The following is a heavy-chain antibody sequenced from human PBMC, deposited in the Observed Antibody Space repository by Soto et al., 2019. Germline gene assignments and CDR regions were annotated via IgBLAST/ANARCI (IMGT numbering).Heavy chain of an antibody. J-gene: IGHJ4*02. CDR1: GFSFRSDW. CDR2: TNQDGSEK. Sequence: EDQLVESGGGLVQPGGSLRLTCAVSGFSFRSDWMNWVRQAPGKGLEWVAHTNQDGSEKYYLDCVKGRFTIFRDNAKNSLYRQMNSLRAEDTAVYYWSGGVGDAVWGQGTLVTVSS. CDR3: SGGVGDAV. D-gene: IGHD1-26*01. V-gene: IGHV3-7*04.